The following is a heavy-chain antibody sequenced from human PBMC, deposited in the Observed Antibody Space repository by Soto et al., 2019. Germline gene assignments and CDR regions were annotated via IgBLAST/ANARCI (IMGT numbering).Heavy chain of an antibody. CDR1: GYTFTGYY. Sequence: ASVTVACKASGYTFTGYYMHWVRRAPGQGLEWMGWINPNSGGTNYAQKFQGWVTMTRDTSISTAYMELSRLRSDDTAVYYCARDQGGSSWYDDAFDIWGQGTMVTVSS. D-gene: IGHD6-13*01. J-gene: IGHJ3*02. CDR3: ARDQGGSSWYDDAFDI. V-gene: IGHV1-2*04. CDR2: INPNSGGT.